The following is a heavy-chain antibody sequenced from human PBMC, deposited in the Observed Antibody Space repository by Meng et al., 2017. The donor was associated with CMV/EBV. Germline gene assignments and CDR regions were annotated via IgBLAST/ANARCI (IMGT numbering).Heavy chain of an antibody. D-gene: IGHD3-10*01. J-gene: IGHJ4*02. Sequence: GGSLRLSCAASGFTFSSYWMSWVRQAPGKGLEWVANIKQDGSEKYYVDSVKGRFTISRDNAKNSLYLQMNSLRAEDTAVYYCAREAWFGELLFDCWGQGTLVTVSS. CDR1: GFTFSSYW. CDR2: IKQDGSEK. CDR3: AREAWFGELLFDC. V-gene: IGHV3-7*01.